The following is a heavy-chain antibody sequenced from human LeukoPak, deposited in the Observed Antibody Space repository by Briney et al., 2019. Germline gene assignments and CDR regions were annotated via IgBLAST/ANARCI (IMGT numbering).Heavy chain of an antibody. CDR2: IDHSGST. Sequence: PSETLSLTCNVSGYSISSGYYCGCIRQPPGKGLEWIASIDHSGSTYHNPSLKSRVTLSVDMPNNQFSLKLNYVTAADTAVYYCARDKGGVVVVAATRDDGFDIRGQGTMVSVSS. D-gene: IGHD2-15*01. V-gene: IGHV4-38-2*02. J-gene: IGHJ3*02. CDR3: ARDKGGVVVVAATRDDGFDI. CDR1: GYSISSGYY.